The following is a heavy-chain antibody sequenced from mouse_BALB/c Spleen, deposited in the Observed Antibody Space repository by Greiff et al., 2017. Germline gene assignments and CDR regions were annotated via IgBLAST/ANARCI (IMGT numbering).Heavy chain of an antibody. CDR1: GYTFTSYV. D-gene: IGHD2-2*01. Sequence: EVQLQQSGPELVKPGASVKMSCKASGYTFTSYVMHWVKQKPGQGLEWIGYINPHNDGTKYNEKFKGKATLTSDKSSSTAYMELSSLTSVDSAVYYCAGYEAYWGQGTLVTVSA. CDR2: INPHNDGT. V-gene: IGHV1-14*01. CDR3: AGYEAY. J-gene: IGHJ3*01.